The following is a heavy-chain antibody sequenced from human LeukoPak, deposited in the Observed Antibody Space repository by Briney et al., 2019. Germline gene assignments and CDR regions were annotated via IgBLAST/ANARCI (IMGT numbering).Heavy chain of an antibody. J-gene: IGHJ4*02. CDR2: ISTTGGGT. D-gene: IGHD3-9*01. CDR3: ATRALTGPKLYYFTY. Sequence: GGSLRLSCAASGFTFTSYAMSWVRQAPGKGLEWGSSISTTGGGTYYADSVKGRFTISRDNSKNMLYLQMDSLRVDDTAVYYCATRALTGPKLYYFTYWGQGTLVTVSS. V-gene: IGHV3-23*01. CDR1: GFTFTSYA.